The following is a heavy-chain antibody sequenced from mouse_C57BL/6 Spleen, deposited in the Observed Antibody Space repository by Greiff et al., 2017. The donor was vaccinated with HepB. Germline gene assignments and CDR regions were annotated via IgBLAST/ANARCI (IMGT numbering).Heavy chain of an antibody. CDR2: ISSGSSTI. D-gene: IGHD1-1*01. CDR1: GFTFSDYG. CDR3: ARGDYYGSSWGFAY. Sequence: DVKLQESGGGLVKPGGSLKLSCAASGFTFSDYGMHWVRQAPEKGLEWVAYISSGSSTIYYADTVKGRFTISRDNAKNTLFLQMTSLRSEDTAMYYCARGDYYGSSWGFAYWGQGTLVTVSA. J-gene: IGHJ3*01. V-gene: IGHV5-17*01.